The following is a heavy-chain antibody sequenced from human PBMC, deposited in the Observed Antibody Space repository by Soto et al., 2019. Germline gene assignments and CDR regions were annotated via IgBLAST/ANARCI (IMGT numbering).Heavy chain of an antibody. Sequence: KTSETLSLTCTVSGASISGYYWSWIRKSAGKGLEWIGRIYATGTTDYNPSLKSRVMMSVDTSKKQFSLRLRSVTAADTAVYYCVRDGTKTLRDWFDPWGQGISVTVSS. V-gene: IGHV4-4*07. CDR1: GASISGYY. CDR3: VRDGTKTLRDWFDP. D-gene: IGHD1-1*01. CDR2: IYATGTT. J-gene: IGHJ5*02.